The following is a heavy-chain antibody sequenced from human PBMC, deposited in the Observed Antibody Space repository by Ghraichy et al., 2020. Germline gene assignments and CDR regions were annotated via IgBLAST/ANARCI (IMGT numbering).Heavy chain of an antibody. CDR1: GFTFSNYW. V-gene: IGHV3-7*03. CDR3: GISIDRGPIDFCYYGRDV. CDR2: IKPDGREK. D-gene: IGHD3-10*01. Sequence: GGSLRLSCVASGFTFSNYWMSWVRQAPEKGLEWLSNIKPDGREKYYPDSVKGRLTISRDNAKKSLYLQMDSLRAEDTAVYYCGISIDRGPIDFCYYGRDVWGQGTTGSVSS. J-gene: IGHJ6*02.